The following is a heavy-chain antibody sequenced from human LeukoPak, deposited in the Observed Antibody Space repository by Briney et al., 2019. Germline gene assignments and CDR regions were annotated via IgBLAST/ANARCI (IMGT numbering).Heavy chain of an antibody. CDR1: GGSISSYY. CDR3: ARGGTVSFVSYYLDY. D-gene: IGHD3-10*01. V-gene: IGHV4-59*08. CDR2: IYYSGST. J-gene: IGHJ4*02. Sequence: SETLSLTCTVSGGSISSYYWSWIRQPPGKGLEWIGYIYYSGSTNYNPSLKSRVTISVDTSKNQFSLKLSSVTAADTAVYYCARGGTVSFVSYYLDYWGQGTLVTVSS.